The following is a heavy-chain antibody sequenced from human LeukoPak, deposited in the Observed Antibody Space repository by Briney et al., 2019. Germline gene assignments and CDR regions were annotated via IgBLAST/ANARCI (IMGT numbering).Heavy chain of an antibody. J-gene: IGHJ3*02. D-gene: IGHD3-22*01. CDR2: INLNSGDA. CDR3: AREGDSSADAFDI. Sequence: ASVKVSFKASGFPFNVYYMHWVRQAPGQGLEWMGWINLNSGDANYAQKFQGRVTMTRDTSISTAYMELRRLRSDDTAVYHCAREGDSSADAFDIWGQGTMVTVSS. CDR1: GFPFNVYY. V-gene: IGHV1-2*02.